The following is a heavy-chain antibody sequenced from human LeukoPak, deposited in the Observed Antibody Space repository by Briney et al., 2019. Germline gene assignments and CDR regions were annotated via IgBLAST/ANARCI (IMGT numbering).Heavy chain of an antibody. CDR2: ISYDGSNK. Sequence: GGSLRLSCTTSGFNFRAYWMGWVRQAPGKGLEWVAVISYDGSNKYYADSVKGRFTISRDNSRNTLYLQMNSLRAEDTAVYYCARDSSSWYIFDYWGQGTLVTVSS. V-gene: IGHV3-30*19. CDR1: GFNFRAYW. J-gene: IGHJ4*02. D-gene: IGHD6-13*01. CDR3: ARDSSSWYIFDY.